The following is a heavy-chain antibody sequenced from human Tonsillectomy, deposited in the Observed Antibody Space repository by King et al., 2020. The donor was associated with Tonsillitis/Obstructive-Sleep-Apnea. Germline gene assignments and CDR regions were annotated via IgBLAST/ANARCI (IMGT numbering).Heavy chain of an antibody. D-gene: IGHD3-22*01. V-gene: IGHV4-39*01. CDR3: ARILGSGSRLDY. CDR2: VYYSGST. CDR1: GVSISSKNYY. J-gene: IGHJ4*02. Sequence: LQLQESGPGLVKPSETLSLTCTVTGVSISSKNYYWGWIRQPPGKGLEWIGSVYYSGSTHYNPSLKSRGTISVDTSKNQVSLRLSSVTAADTAIYYCARILGSGSRLDYWGQGTLATVPS.